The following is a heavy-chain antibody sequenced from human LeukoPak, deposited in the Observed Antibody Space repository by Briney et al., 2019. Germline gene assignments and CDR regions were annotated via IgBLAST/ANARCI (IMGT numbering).Heavy chain of an antibody. J-gene: IGHJ3*02. CDR1: GFTFSSYS. CDR2: ISSSSATI. V-gene: IGHV3-48*01. Sequence: GGSLRLSCEASGFTFSSYSMNWVRQAPGKGLEWVSYISSSSATIHYADSVKGRFTISRDNAKNSLYLQMNSLRAEDTALYYCARDTHYYGSGSPAFDIWGQGTMVTVSS. D-gene: IGHD3-10*01. CDR3: ARDTHYYGSGSPAFDI.